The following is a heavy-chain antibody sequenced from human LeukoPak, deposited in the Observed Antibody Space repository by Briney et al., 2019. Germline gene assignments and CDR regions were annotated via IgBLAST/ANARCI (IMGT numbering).Heavy chain of an antibody. CDR3: AKDGERLTIGPNWFDP. J-gene: IGHJ5*02. V-gene: IGHV3-23*01. D-gene: IGHD6-25*01. Sequence: VGSLRLSCAASGFTFSSYGMSWVRQAPGKGLEWVSAISGSGGSTYYADSVKGRFAISRDNSKNTLYLQMNSLRAEDTAVYYCAKDGERLTIGPNWFDPWGQGTLVTVSS. CDR2: ISGSGGST. CDR1: GFTFSSYG.